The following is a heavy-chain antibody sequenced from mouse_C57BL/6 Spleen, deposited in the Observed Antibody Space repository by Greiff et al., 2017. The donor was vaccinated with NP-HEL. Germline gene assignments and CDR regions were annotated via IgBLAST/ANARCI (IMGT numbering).Heavy chain of an antibody. V-gene: IGHV1-42*01. D-gene: IGHD2-3*01. J-gene: IGHJ3*01. CDR1: GYSFTGYY. CDR2: INPSTGGT. Sequence: VQLQQSGPELVKPGASVKISCKASGYSFTGYYMNWVKQSPEKSLEWIGEINPSTGGTTYNQKFKAKATLTVDKSSSTAYMQLKSLTSEDSAVYYCARGIYDGYYVPPAYWGQGTLVTVSA. CDR3: ARGIYDGYYVPPAY.